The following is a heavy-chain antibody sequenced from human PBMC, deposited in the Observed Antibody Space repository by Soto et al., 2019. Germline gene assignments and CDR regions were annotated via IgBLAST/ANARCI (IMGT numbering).Heavy chain of an antibody. D-gene: IGHD2-2*01. CDR1: GFPFRNFA. CDR2: ISNSGSST. Sequence: GSLRLSCAASGFPFRNFAMAWVRQAPGKGLEWVSIISNSGSSTYHGDSVKGRFTTSRDNSKGTLSLHMRGVRIDDTAVYFCARADLLWDSFDLWGQGTLVTVSS. J-gene: IGHJ4*02. CDR3: ARADLLWDSFDL. V-gene: IGHV3-23*05.